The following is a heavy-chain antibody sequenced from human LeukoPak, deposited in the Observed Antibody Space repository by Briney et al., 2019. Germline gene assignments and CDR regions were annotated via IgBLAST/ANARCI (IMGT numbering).Heavy chain of an antibody. D-gene: IGHD5-24*01. CDR3: ARPGRQDAYNGHYWYFDL. CDR1: GGSITNYY. J-gene: IGHJ2*01. Sequence: SETLSLTCTVSGGSITNYYWDWIRQPPGKDLEWIGCVSYSGRTHYSSALKSRVTISVDTSKNQFSLNLRSVTAADTAVYYCARPGRQDAYNGHYWYFDLWGRGTLVTVSS. CDR2: VSYSGRT. V-gene: IGHV4-59*01.